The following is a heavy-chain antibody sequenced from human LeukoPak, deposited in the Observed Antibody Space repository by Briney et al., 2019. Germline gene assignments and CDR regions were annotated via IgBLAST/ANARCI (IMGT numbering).Heavy chain of an antibody. D-gene: IGHD3/OR15-3a*01. CDR1: GGSISSSSYY. CDR3: ARGILGQGYFDL. V-gene: IGHV4-39*07. CDR2: IYYSGST. Sequence: SETLSLTCTVSGGSISSSSYYWGWIRQPPGKGLEWIGSIYYSGSTYYNPSLKSRVTMSIDTSKNQFSLKLTSVTAADTALYYCARGILGQGYFDLWGRDTLVTVSS. J-gene: IGHJ2*01.